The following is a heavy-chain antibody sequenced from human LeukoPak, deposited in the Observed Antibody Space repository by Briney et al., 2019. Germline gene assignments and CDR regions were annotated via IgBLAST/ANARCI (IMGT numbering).Heavy chain of an antibody. V-gene: IGHV1-18*01. CDR1: GYTFTIYG. CDR2: ISAYNGNT. Sequence: ASVKVSCKASGYTFTIYGISWVRQAPGQGVEGMGWISAYNGNTNYTQKLQGRVTITTDTSTSTAYMELRSLRSDDTAVYYCARGTYDSSGYYFDYWGQGTLVTVSS. CDR3: ARGTYDSSGYYFDY. D-gene: IGHD3-22*01. J-gene: IGHJ4*02.